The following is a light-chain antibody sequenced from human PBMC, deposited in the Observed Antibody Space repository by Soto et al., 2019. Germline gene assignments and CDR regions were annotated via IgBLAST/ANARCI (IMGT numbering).Light chain of an antibody. V-gene: IGLV1-51*01. CDR3: GTWDNSQHAV. J-gene: IGLJ7*01. CDR1: ASNIGNNY. Sequence: QSVLTQPPSVSAAPGQKVTIPCSGSASNIGNNYVSWYQQLPGTAPKLLIYDDNKRPSGIPDRFSGSKSGTSATLGITGLQTGDEADYYCGTWDNSQHAVFGGGTQLTVL. CDR2: DDN.